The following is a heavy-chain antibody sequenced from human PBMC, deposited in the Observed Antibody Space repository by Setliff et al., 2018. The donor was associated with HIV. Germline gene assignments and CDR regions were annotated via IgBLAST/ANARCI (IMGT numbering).Heavy chain of an antibody. CDR2: IFYTGST. V-gene: IGHV4-39*07. CDR1: GGSISSSSYY. CDR3: ARGEEDDTFDI. Sequence: SETLSLTCTVSGGSISSSSYYWAWIRQPPGKGLEWIGSIFYTGSTYYNGSLNSRLAISVDTSKNQFSLNLSSVTAADTAVYYCARGEEDDTFDIWGHGTMVTVSS. J-gene: IGHJ3*02.